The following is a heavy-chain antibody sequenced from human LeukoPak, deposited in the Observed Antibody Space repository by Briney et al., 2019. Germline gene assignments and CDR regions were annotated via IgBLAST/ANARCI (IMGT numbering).Heavy chain of an antibody. Sequence: SETLSLTCTVSGGSINNGGYYWSWIRQHPGKGLEWIGYIYYSGSSYYNPSLRSRVTISVDTSKNQFSLKLSSVTAADTAVYYCARVGSSSSRNFDLWGRGTLVTVSS. J-gene: IGHJ2*01. D-gene: IGHD6-6*01. CDR3: ARVGSSSSRNFDL. CDR2: IYYSGSS. V-gene: IGHV4-31*03. CDR1: GGSINNGGYY.